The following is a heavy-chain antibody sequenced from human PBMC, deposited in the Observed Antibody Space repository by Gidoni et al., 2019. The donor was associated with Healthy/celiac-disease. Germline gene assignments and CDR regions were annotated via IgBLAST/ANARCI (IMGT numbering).Heavy chain of an antibody. V-gene: IGHV1-69*02. J-gene: IGHJ3*02. CDR2: IIPILGIA. CDR3: ARSGRDGYNYFAFDI. D-gene: IGHD5-12*01. Sequence: QVQLVQSGAEVKKPGSSVKVSCKASGGNFRSYTISWVRQAPGQGLEWMGRIIPILGIANYAQKFQGRVTITADKSTSTAYMELSSLRSEDTAVYYCARSGRDGYNYFAFDIWGQGTMVTVSS. CDR1: GGNFRSYT.